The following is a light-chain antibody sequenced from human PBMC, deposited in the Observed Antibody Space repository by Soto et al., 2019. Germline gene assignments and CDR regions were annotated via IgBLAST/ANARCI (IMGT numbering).Light chain of an antibody. J-gene: IGLJ2*01. CDR1: SSDIGSYQY. CDR2: EVS. V-gene: IGLV2-14*01. Sequence: QSALTQPASVSGSPGQSIAISCTGTSSDIGSYQYVSWYQHHPGKAPKLIIYEVSNRPSGVSDRFSGSKSGNTASLTISGLQAEDEADYYCSSYASSSTLVVGGGTKLTVL. CDR3: SSYASSSTLV.